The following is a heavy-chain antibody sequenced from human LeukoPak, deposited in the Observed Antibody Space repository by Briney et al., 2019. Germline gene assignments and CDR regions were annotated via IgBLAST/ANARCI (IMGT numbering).Heavy chain of an antibody. V-gene: IGHV3-64*01. J-gene: IGHJ4*02. D-gene: IGHD4-17*01. CDR3: ARMSTVTVDY. Sequence: PGGSLRLSCAASGFTFSSYAMHWVRQAPGKGLEYVSAISSNGGSTYYANSVKGRFTISRDNSKNTLYLQMGSLRAEDMAVYYCARMSTVTVDYWGQGTLVTVSS. CDR2: ISSNGGST. CDR1: GFTFSSYA.